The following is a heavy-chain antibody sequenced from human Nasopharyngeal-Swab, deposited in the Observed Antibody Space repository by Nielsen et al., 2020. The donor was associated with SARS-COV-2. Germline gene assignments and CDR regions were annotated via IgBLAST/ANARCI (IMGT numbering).Heavy chain of an antibody. CDR3: ATGRVNTCFSWFDH. D-gene: IGHD3-16*01. CDR1: GYTFTGYY. V-gene: IGHV1-2*06. J-gene: IGHJ5*02. Sequence: ASVNVSCKASGYTFTGYYMHWVRQAPGQGLEWMGRINPNSGCTNYAQKFQGRVTMTRDTSISTAYMELSSLISEDTAVYYCATGRVNTCFSWFDHWGQGTLVTVSS. CDR2: INPNSGCT.